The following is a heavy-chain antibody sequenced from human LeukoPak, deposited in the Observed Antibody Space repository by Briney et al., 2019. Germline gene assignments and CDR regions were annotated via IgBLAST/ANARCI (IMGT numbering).Heavy chain of an antibody. Sequence: SETLSLSCGVSGGPIDITNYWSWVRQAPGKGLEWIGEISHDGTTNYNPSLRSRVAMSLDRANNQFSLTLTSVTAADTAVYYCTRENRPFCPFAYWGQGVLVTVSS. CDR1: GGPIDITNY. V-gene: IGHV4-4*02. D-gene: IGHD2/OR15-2a*01. CDR2: ISHDGTT. J-gene: IGHJ4*02. CDR3: TRENRPFCPFAY.